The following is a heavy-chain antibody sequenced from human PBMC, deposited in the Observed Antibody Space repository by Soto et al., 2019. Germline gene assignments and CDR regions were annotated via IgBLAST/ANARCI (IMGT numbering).Heavy chain of an antibody. V-gene: IGHV4-61*01. CDR3: ARGRRSSSSGPTRNRNWFDP. J-gene: IGHJ5*02. D-gene: IGHD6-6*01. CDR2: IYYSGST. Sequence: SETLSLTCTVSGGSVSSGSYYWSWIRQPPGKGLEWIGYIYYSGSTNYNPSLKSRVTISVDTSKNQFSLKLSSVTAADTAVYYCARGRRSSSSGPTRNRNWFDPWGQGTLVTVSS. CDR1: GGSVSSGSYY.